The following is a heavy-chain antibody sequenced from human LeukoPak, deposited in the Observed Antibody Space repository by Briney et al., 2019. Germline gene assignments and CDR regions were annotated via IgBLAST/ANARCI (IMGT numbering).Heavy chain of an antibody. D-gene: IGHD3-3*01. CDR3: ARALRSGYSFGYMDV. CDR2: INPNSGGT. V-gene: IGHV1-2*02. Sequence: GSVRVSCTASGYTFTGYYMHWVPPAPGQRLGGMGWINPNSGGTNYAQKFQGRVTMTRDTSISTAYMELSRLRSDDTAVYYCARALRSGYSFGYMDVWGKGTTVTVSS. CDR1: GYTFTGYY. J-gene: IGHJ6*03.